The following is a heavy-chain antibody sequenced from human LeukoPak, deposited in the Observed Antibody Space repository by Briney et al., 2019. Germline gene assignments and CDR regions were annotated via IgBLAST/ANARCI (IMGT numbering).Heavy chain of an antibody. D-gene: IGHD6-6*01. Sequence: GRSLRLSCAASGLTFSSYGMHWVRQAPGKGLEWVAVIWYDGSNKYYADSVKGRFTISRDNSKNTLYLQMNSLRAEDTAVYYCARDRSSYYTDYWGQGTLVTVSS. CDR2: IWYDGSNK. J-gene: IGHJ4*02. V-gene: IGHV3-33*01. CDR1: GLTFSSYG. CDR3: ARDRSSYYTDY.